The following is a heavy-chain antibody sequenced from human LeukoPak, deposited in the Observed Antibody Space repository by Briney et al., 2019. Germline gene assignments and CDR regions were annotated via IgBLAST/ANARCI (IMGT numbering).Heavy chain of an antibody. Sequence: SETLSLTCTVSGGSISIYYWSWIRQPPGKGLEWIGYIYYSGSTNYNPSLKSRVTISVDTSKNRFSLKLSSVTTADTAVYYCARGITPRTFDYWGQGTLVTVSS. CDR1: GGSISIYY. CDR3: ARGITPRTFDY. J-gene: IGHJ4*02. D-gene: IGHD1-14*01. CDR2: IYYSGST. V-gene: IGHV4-59*01.